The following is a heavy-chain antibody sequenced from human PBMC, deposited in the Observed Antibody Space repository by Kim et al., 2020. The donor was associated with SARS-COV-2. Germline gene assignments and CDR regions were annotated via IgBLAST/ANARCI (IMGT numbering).Heavy chain of an antibody. D-gene: IGHD4-17*01. CDR1: GFTFSSYG. CDR2: IWNDSSNT. J-gene: IGHJ2*01. V-gene: IGHV3-33*01. Sequence: GGSLRLSCAASGFTFSSYGMHWVRQAPGKGLEWVAFIWNDSSNTNYADSVKGRFTISRDNAKNTLYLQMNSLRAEDTAVYYCARVRDGYFELWGRG. CDR3: ARVRDGYFEL.